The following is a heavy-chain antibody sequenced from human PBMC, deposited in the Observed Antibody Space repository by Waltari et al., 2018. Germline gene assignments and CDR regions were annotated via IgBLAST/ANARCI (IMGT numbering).Heavy chain of an antibody. J-gene: IGHJ4*02. CDR2: IYYSGST. D-gene: IGHD1-26*01. Sequence: QLQLQESGPGLVKPSETLSLTCSVSGGSISSSSSYWGWIRQPPGKGLEWITNIYYSGSTYNNPSLKSRVTISVDTSKNQFSLKLTSVTAADTAVYYCARDSRGKTRGGSYDYWGQGTLVTVSS. CDR1: GGSISSSSSY. CDR3: ARDSRGKTRGGSYDY. V-gene: IGHV4-39*01.